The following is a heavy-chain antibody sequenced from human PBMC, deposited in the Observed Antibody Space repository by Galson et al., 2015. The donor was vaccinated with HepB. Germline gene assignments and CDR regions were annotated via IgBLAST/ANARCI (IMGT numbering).Heavy chain of an antibody. D-gene: IGHD3-3*01. J-gene: IGHJ3*02. CDR2: INPNSGGT. CDR1: GYTFTGYY. Sequence: SVKVSCKASGYTFTGYYMHWVRQAPGQGLEWMGWINPNSGGTNYAQKFQGRVTMTRDTSISTAYMELSRLRTDDTAVYYCARVGEGFGVVMDDAFDIWGQGTMVTVSS. CDR3: ARVGEGFGVVMDDAFDI. V-gene: IGHV1-2*02.